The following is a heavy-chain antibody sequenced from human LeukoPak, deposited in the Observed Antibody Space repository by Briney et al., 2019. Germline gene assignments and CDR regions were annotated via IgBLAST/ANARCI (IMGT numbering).Heavy chain of an antibody. CDR3: ASVYPWDY. CDR2: ISYDGSNK. CDR1: GFTVSSYA. V-gene: IGHV3-30-3*01. J-gene: IGHJ4*02. Sequence: GGSLRLSCAASGFTVSSYAMHWVRQAPGKGLEWVAVISYDGSNKYYADSVKGRFTISRDNSKNTLYLQMNSLRAEDTAVYYCASVYPWDYWGQGTLVTVSS. D-gene: IGHD2-2*01.